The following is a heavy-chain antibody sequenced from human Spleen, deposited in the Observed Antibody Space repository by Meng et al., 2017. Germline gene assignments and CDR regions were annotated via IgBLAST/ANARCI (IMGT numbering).Heavy chain of an antibody. D-gene: IGHD1-26*01. J-gene: IGHJ4*02. CDR2: ISPTGRII. CDR1: GFIFRTYE. V-gene: IGHV3-48*03. Sequence: GGSLRLSCAVSGFIFRTYEMNWVRQAPGKGLEWVSYISPTGRIIYYTDSVQGRFTISRDNAKNSLYLQMNNLRPEDTAVYYCARGRSVADYWGQGTLVTVSS. CDR3: ARGRSVADY.